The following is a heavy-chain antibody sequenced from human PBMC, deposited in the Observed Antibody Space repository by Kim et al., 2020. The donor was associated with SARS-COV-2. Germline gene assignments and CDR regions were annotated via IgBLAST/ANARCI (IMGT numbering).Heavy chain of an antibody. D-gene: IGHD3-22*01. V-gene: IGHV1-69*13. J-gene: IGHJ6*02. CDR1: GGTFSSYA. CDR2: IIPIFGTA. CDR3: ARGLYYYDSSGYYGMDV. Sequence: SVKVSCKASGGTFSSYAISWVRQAPGQGLEWMGGIIPIFGTANYAQKFQGRVTITADESTSTAYMELSSLRSEDTAVYYCARGLYYYDSSGYYGMDVWGQGTTVTVSS.